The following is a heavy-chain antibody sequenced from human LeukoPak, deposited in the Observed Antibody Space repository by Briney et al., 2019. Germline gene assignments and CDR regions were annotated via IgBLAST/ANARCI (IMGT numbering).Heavy chain of an antibody. V-gene: IGHV3-53*01. CDR1: GFIFGRYA. J-gene: IGHJ6*02. CDR3: ARDNRGQYYDILTGEYYYYYGMDV. Sequence: GGSLRLSCAASGFIFGRYAMSWARQGPGKGLEWVSVIYSGGSTYYADSVKGRFTISRDNSKNTLYLQMNSLRAEDTAVYYCARDNRGQYYDILTGEYYYYYGMDVWGQGTTVTVSS. CDR2: IYSGGST. D-gene: IGHD3-9*01.